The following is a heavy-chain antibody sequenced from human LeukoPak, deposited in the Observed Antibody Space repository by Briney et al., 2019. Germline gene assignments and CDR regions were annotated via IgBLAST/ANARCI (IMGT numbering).Heavy chain of an antibody. J-gene: IGHJ6*02. Sequence: GASVKVSCKASGYTFTGYYMHWVRQAPGQGLEWMGWINPNSGGTNYAQKFQGRVTMTRDTSISTAYMELSRLRSDDTAVYYCATLYPARAAAGRYGMDVWGQGTTVTVSS. V-gene: IGHV1-2*02. CDR1: GYTFTGYY. D-gene: IGHD6-13*01. CDR3: ATLYPARAAAGRYGMDV. CDR2: INPNSGGT.